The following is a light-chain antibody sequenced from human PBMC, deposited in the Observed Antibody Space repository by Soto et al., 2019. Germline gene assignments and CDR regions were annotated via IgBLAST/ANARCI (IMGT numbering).Light chain of an antibody. CDR3: VLYLGSGIWV. J-gene: IGLJ3*02. V-gene: IGLV8-61*01. Sequence: QTVVTQEPSFSVSPGRTVTLTCGLSSGSVSTSYFSSWYQQTPGQTPRTLIYRTNTRSSGVPDRFSGSILGNKAALTITGTQADDESDYYCVLYLGSGIWVFGGGTKVTVL. CDR1: SGSVSTSYF. CDR2: RTN.